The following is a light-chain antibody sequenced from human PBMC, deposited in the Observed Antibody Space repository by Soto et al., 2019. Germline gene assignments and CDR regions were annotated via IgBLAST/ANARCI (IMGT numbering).Light chain of an antibody. Sequence: DALTTQSPLSLPVTHAQPASISCRSNQSLVHRDVIAYFSWFQQRPGRSPRRLIYKVSNRDSGVPARFSGSGSGTDFALKISRVEAEDVGVYYCMQGTHWPITFGQGTRLEIK. J-gene: IGKJ5*01. CDR1: QSLVHRDVIAY. CDR3: MQGTHWPIT. CDR2: KVS. V-gene: IGKV2-30*02.